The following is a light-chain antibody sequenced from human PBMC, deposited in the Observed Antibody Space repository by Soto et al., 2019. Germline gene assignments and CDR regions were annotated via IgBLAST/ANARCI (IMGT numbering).Light chain of an antibody. J-gene: IGKJ1*01. CDR1: QSIKNS. CDR3: QQSDRTPWT. Sequence: DIQMTQSPASLSASVGDRVTISSRASQSIKNSLNWYQQKPGKAPKLLIYAISNLHSGVPSRFTGGGSGTDFTLTINGLQPEDFATYLCQQSDRTPWTLGQGTKVDI. CDR2: AIS. V-gene: IGKV1-39*01.